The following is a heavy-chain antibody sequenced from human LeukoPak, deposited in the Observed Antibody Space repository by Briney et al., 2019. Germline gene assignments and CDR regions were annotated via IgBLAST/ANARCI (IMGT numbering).Heavy chain of an antibody. D-gene: IGHD2-15*01. CDR1: GFNLSGYW. CDR2: NNGDGSTT. V-gene: IGHV3-74*01. Sequence: PGGSLRLSCVASGFNLSGYWMYWVRQAPGKGLMYISRNNGDGSTTNYADVVKGRFTMSRDNVKNTLYLQMNSLRVEDTAVYYCARDPRNVGLAPWGQGTLVTVSS. J-gene: IGHJ5*02. CDR3: ARDPRNVGLAP.